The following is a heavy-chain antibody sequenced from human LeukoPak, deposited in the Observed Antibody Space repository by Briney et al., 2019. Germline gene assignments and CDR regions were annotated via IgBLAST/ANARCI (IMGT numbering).Heavy chain of an antibody. CDR3: AKDPSSSGWLN. Sequence: PGGSLRLSCAASGFTFSNHPMHWVRQAPGKGLEWVALISYDGSNKYYADSVKGRFTISRDNSKNTLYLQMNSLRAEDTAVYYCAKDPSSSGWLNWGQGTLVTVSS. CDR1: GFTFSNHP. J-gene: IGHJ4*02. CDR2: ISYDGSNK. V-gene: IGHV3-30*04. D-gene: IGHD6-19*01.